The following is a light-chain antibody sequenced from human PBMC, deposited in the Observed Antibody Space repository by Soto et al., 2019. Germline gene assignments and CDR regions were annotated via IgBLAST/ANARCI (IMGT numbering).Light chain of an antibody. CDR1: QSVSSSF. V-gene: IGKV3-20*01. J-gene: IGKJ3*01. CDR2: GAS. CDR3: QQYGVTPLFI. Sequence: EIVLTQSPGTLSLSPGERATLSCRASQSVSSSFLAWYQQKTGQAPRLLIYGASSRATGIPDRFSGSGSGTGFTLTIRRLEPEYFAAYYCQQYGVTPLFIFGPGTKVDLK.